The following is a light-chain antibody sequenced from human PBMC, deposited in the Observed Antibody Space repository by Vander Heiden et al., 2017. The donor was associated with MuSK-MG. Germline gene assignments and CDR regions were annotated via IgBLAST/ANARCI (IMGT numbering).Light chain of an antibody. V-gene: IGLV1-44*01. CDR2: SNN. CDR1: SSNIGSNT. Sequence: QSVPTQPPSAPGTPGQRVTISCSGSSSNIGSNTVNWYQQLPGTAPKLLIYSNNQRPSGVPDRFSGSKSGTSASLAISGLQSEDEADYYCAAWDDSLNGVVFGGGTKLTVL. J-gene: IGLJ2*01. CDR3: AAWDDSLNGVV.